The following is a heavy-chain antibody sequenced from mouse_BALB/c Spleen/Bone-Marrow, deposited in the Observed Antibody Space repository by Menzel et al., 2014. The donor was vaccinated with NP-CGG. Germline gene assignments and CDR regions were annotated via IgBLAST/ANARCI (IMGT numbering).Heavy chain of an antibody. Sequence: EVNVVESGGGLVKPGGSLKLSCAASGFTFSSYAMSWVRQTPEKRLEWVASISSGGSTYYPDSVKGRFTISRDNVRNILYLQMSSLRSEDTTMYYCARVTDPFYSGSSYWYFDVWGAGTAVTGSS. J-gene: IGHJ1*01. D-gene: IGHD1-1*01. CDR3: ARVTDPFYSGSSYWYFDV. CDR2: ISSGGST. V-gene: IGHV5-6-5*01. CDR1: GFTFSSYA.